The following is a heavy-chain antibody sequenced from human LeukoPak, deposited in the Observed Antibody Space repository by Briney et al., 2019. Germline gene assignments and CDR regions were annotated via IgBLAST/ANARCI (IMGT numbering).Heavy chain of an antibody. CDR1: GYTLTSYY. CDR2: INPSGGST. Sequence: ASVKVSCKASGYTLTSYYMHWVRQAPGQGLEWMGIINPSGGSTSYAQKFQGRVTMPRDTSTGTVYMELSSLRSEDTAVYYCAREREAWLVRGWFDPWGQGTLVTVSS. V-gene: IGHV1-46*03. CDR3: AREREAWLVRGWFDP. J-gene: IGHJ5*02. D-gene: IGHD6-19*01.